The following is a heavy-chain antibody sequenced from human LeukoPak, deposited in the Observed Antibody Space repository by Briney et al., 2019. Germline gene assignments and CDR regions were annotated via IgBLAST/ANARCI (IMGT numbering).Heavy chain of an antibody. D-gene: IGHD6-6*01. CDR3: ARDSVAARLTLDY. CDR1: GFIFSSYA. Sequence: PGRSLRLSCAASGFIFSSYAMHWVRQAPGKGLEWVAVISYDGSNKYYADSVKGRFTISRDNSKNTLYLQMNSLRAEDTAVYYCARDSVAARLTLDYWGQGTLVTVSS. V-gene: IGHV3-30*01. CDR2: ISYDGSNK. J-gene: IGHJ4*02.